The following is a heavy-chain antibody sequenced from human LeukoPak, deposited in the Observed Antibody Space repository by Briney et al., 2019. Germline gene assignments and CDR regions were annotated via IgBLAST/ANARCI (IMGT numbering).Heavy chain of an antibody. CDR2: IIPIFGTA. D-gene: IGHD5-24*01. V-gene: IGHV1-69*13. CDR3: ATTGERWLQPVDY. J-gene: IGHJ4*02. CDR1: GGTFSSYA. Sequence: SVKVSCKSSGGTFSSYAISWVRQAPGQGLEWMGGIIPIFGTANYAQKFQGRVTITADESTSTAYMELSSLRSEDTAVYYCATTGERWLQPVDYWGQGTLVTVSS.